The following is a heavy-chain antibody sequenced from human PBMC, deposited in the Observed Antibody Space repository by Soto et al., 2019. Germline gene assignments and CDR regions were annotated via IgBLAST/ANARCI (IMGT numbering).Heavy chain of an antibody. CDR1: GFTFSSFV. CDR2: ISPGADVS. D-gene: IGHD1-20*01. CDR3: VRTAITATTKLGAFDV. V-gene: IGHV3-23*01. Sequence: EVQLLESGGGLVQPGGSLRVSCAASGFTFSSFVMNWVRQAPGKGFEWVSTISPGADVSHYTDSAKGGFTISRDNSRTTLHLQMASLRVEDAAVYFCVRTAITATTKLGAFDVWGQGTAVTVSS. J-gene: IGHJ3*01.